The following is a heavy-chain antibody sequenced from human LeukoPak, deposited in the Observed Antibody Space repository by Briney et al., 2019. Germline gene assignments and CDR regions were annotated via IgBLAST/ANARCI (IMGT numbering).Heavy chain of an antibody. CDR2: IIPIFGTA. D-gene: IGHD4-17*01. V-gene: IGHV1-69*13. Sequence: VASVKVSCKASGGTFSSYAISWVRQAPGQGLEWMGGIIPIFGTANYAQKFQGRVTITADESTSTAYMELSSLRSEDTAVYYCARVNYGYYYYGMDVWGQGTTVTVSS. J-gene: IGHJ6*02. CDR1: GGTFSSYA. CDR3: ARVNYGYYYYGMDV.